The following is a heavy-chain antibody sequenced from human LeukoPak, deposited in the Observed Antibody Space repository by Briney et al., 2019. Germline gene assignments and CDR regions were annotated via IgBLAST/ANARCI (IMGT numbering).Heavy chain of an antibody. CDR3: ATSTRGSGSYYNPFDY. Sequence: SETLSLTCTVSGGSISSSSSYWGWIRQPPGKGLEWIGSMYYSGSTYYNPSLKSRVTISIDTSKNQFSLKLSSVTAADTAVYYCATSTRGSGSYYNPFDYWGQGTLVTVSS. J-gene: IGHJ4*01. D-gene: IGHD3-10*01. CDR2: MYYSGST. CDR1: GGSISSSSSY. V-gene: IGHV4-39*01.